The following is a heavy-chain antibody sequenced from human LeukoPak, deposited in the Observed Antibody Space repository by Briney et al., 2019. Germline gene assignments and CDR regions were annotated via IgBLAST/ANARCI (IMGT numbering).Heavy chain of an antibody. CDR2: ISDSAGRI. V-gene: IGHV3-23*01. CDR1: GFTFSSYE. Sequence: GGSLRLSCAASGFTFSSYEMNWVRQAPGKGLEWVSGISDSAGRIYYADSVKGRFTISRDNSKSTLSLQMNSLRVEDTAVYYCAKVDVAGRYYYFYMDVWGKGTTVTIFS. J-gene: IGHJ6*03. CDR3: AKVDVAGRYYYFYMDV. D-gene: IGHD6-19*01.